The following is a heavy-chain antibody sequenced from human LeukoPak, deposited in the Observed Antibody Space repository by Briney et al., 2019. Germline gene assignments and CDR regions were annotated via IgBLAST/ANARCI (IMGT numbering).Heavy chain of an antibody. V-gene: IGHV4-59*02. J-gene: IGHJ6*03. D-gene: IGHD6-19*01. CDR2: TYYPGSP. CDR3: ARDIAVAGPHYYYYMDV. CDR1: GGSVSDYY. Sequence: SETLSLTCTVSGGSVSDYYWSWMRQSPGKGLEWIGYTYYPGSPSYNPSLRSRVTMSADTSKNQFSLKLSSVTAADTAVYYCARDIAVAGPHYYYYMDVWGKGTTATVSS.